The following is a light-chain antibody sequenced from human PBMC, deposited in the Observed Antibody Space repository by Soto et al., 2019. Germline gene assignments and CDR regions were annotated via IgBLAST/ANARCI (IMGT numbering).Light chain of an antibody. CDR3: NSYTGSTTLVV. Sequence: QSALTQPASVSGSPGQSITISCTGTSSDVGGYDYVSWYQQHPGKAPKLIIYDVSVRPSGVSNPFSGSKSGNTASLTISGLQAEDDADYYCNSYTGSTTLVVFGGGTKLTVL. J-gene: IGLJ2*01. CDR1: SSDVGGYDY. CDR2: DVS. V-gene: IGLV2-14*03.